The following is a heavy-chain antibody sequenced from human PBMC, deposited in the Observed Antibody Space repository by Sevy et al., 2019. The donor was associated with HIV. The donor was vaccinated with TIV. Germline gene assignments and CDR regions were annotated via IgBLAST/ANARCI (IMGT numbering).Heavy chain of an antibody. CDR2: FDPEDGER. J-gene: IGHJ4*02. Sequence: PSVKVSCKVSGYTLTQLSMHWVRQAPGKELEWLGSFDPEDGERIYAQKFQGRFTMTEETSTDTAYMELSSLRSEDTAIYYCATGREYYEGNSGYFDYWGQGTLVTVSS. D-gene: IGHD3-3*01. CDR3: ATGREYYEGNSGYFDY. CDR1: GYTLTQLS. V-gene: IGHV1-24*01.